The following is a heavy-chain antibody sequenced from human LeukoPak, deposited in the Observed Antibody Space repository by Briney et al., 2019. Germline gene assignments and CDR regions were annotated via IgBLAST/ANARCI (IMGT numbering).Heavy chain of an antibody. D-gene: IGHD5-24*01. J-gene: IGHJ4*02. CDR2: INQDGSER. V-gene: IGHV3-7*01. CDR1: GFTFGNYW. CDR3: AKDRAVFDY. Sequence: GGSLRLSCAASGFTFGNYWMSWVRQAPGKGLEWVATINQDGSERDYVDSVKGRFTISRDNAKNSLFLQMNSLRVEDTAVYYCAKDRAVFDYWGQGTLVTVSS.